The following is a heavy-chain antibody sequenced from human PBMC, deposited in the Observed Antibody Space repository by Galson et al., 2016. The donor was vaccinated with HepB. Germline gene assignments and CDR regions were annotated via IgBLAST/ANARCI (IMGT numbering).Heavy chain of an antibody. J-gene: IGHJ6*02. CDR3: AKMPPLDLGMGDSSGYPHYGMDG. CDR2: ISGNGATT. D-gene: IGHD3-22*01. CDR1: EFTFSSYG. Sequence: SLRLSCAVSEFTFSSYGVTWVRQPPGKRLEWVSSISGNGATTQYADSVKGRFTISRDNSKNTLYLQMNSLRAEDTAVYYCAKMPPLDLGMGDSSGYPHYGMDGWGQGTTLTVSS. V-gene: IGHV3-23*01.